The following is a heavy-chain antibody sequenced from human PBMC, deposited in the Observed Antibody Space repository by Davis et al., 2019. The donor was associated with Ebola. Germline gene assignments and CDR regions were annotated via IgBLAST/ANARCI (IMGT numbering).Heavy chain of an antibody. V-gene: IGHV1-18*01. J-gene: IGHJ4*02. CDR2: ISAYNGNT. CDR3: ARVLPHDYTEPFDY. Sequence: ASVKVSCKASGYTFTSYDINWVRQAPGQGLEWMGWISAYNGNTNYAQKFQGRVTITADESTSTAYMELSSLRSEDTAVYYCARVLPHDYTEPFDYWGQGTLVTVSS. D-gene: IGHD4-11*01. CDR1: GYTFTSYD.